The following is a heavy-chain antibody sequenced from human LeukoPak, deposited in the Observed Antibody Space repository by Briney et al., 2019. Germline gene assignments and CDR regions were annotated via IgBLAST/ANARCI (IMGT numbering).Heavy chain of an antibody. J-gene: IGHJ5*02. CDR2: INSDGSNT. V-gene: IGHV3-74*01. Sequence: QSGGSLRLSCAASGFTFSSYWMYWVRQAPGKGLVWVAHINSDGSNTNYADSVKGRFTISRDNAENMVYLQMNSLGAEDTAVYYCTSVRGESPRWFDPWGQGTLVTVSS. D-gene: IGHD3-10*01. CDR3: TSVRGESPRWFDP. CDR1: GFTFSSYW.